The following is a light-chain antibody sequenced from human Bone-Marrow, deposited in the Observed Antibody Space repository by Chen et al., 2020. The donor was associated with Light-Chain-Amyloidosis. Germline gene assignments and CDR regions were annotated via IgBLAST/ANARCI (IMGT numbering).Light chain of an antibody. CDR2: DSN. Sequence: QSALTQPPSLSAAPGQNVTISCSGSSSNIGKNYVSWYQQLPGTPPKLLIYDSNKRPSGIPDRFSGTQSRTSAALGITGRQTGDEADYYCGAWDISLSGRVFGGGTRLTIL. V-gene: IGLV1-51*01. CDR3: GAWDISLSGRV. J-gene: IGLJ3*02. CDR1: SSNIGKNY.